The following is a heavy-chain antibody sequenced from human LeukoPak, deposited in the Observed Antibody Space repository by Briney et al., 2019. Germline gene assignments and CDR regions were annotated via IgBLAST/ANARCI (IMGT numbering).Heavy chain of an antibody. CDR2: IYPGDSDT. J-gene: IGHJ6*03. Sequence: GESLKISCKGSGYSFTSYWIGWVRQMPGKGLEWMGIIYPGDSDTRYSPSFQGQVTISADKSISTAYLQWSSLKASDTAMYYCARHRTGGYYYDRSGYYRSRLENYYYMDVWGKGTTVTISS. CDR3: ARHRTGGYYYDRSGYYRSRLENYYYMDV. CDR1: GYSFTSYW. D-gene: IGHD3-22*01. V-gene: IGHV5-51*01.